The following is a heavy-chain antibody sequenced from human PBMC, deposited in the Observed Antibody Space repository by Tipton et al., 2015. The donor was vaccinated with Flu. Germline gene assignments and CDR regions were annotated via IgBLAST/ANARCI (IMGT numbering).Heavy chain of an antibody. CDR3: ARDGAGYQGAFDM. Sequence: QSGPEVKKPGASVKVSCKGSGYTFTAHYIHWVRQAPGQGLEWMGWINPKDDDDATRYAQKFQGRVTVTRDTSINTVYMELSRMTSDDTAVYYCARDGAGYQGAFDMWGQGTMVIVSS. J-gene: IGHJ3*02. CDR1: GYTFTAHY. V-gene: IGHV1-2*02. CDR2: INPKDDDDAT. D-gene: IGHD5-12*01.